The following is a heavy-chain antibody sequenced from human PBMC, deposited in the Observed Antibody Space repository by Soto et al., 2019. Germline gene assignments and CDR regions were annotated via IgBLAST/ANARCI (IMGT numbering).Heavy chain of an antibody. CDR2: IYYSGST. CDR1: GGSISSGGYY. CDR3: ARELERRGRPNWFDP. D-gene: IGHD1-1*01. J-gene: IGHJ5*02. Sequence: SETLSLTCTVSGGSISSGGYYWSWIRQHPGKGLEWIGYIYYSGSTYYNPSLKSRVTISVDTSKNQFSLKLSSVTAADTAVYYRARELERRGRPNWFDPWGQGTLVTVSS. V-gene: IGHV4-31*03.